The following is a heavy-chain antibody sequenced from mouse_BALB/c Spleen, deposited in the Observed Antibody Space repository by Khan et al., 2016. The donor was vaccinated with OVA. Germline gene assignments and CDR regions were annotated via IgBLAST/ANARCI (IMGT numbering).Heavy chain of an antibody. CDR2: IYPGNGYT. D-gene: IGHD2-14*01. J-gene: IGHJ2*03. V-gene: IGHV1S134*01. CDR1: GSTFTSYG. CDR3: RTAYYRYDFDY. Sequence: EVKLQESGAELGRPGSSVKLSCKTSGSTFTSYGIKWVKQRPGQGLEWIGYIYPGNGYTEYNERFQGKAILTSDTSSSPAYMQHRSLTAEDSAMYFCRTAYYRYDFDYWGQGTSLTVSA.